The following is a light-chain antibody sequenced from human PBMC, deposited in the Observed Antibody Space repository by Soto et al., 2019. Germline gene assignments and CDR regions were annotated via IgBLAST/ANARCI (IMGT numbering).Light chain of an antibody. Sequence: IQLTQSPSSLSASVGDRVTITCRASQGISSYLAWYQQKPGKAPKLLIYAAATLQSGVPSRFSGSGSWTDFTLTISSRQPEDFATYYCQQLNSYPPYTFGQGTKLEIK. CDR1: QGISSY. V-gene: IGKV1-9*01. CDR3: QQLNSYPPYT. CDR2: AAA. J-gene: IGKJ2*01.